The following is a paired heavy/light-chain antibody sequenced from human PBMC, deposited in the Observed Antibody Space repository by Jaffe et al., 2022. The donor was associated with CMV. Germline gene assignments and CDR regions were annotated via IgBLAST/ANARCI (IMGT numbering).Heavy chain of an antibody. J-gene: IGHJ2*01. D-gene: IGHD3-22*01. Sequence: QVQLVESGGGVVQPGTSLRLSCAASGFTFSGHAMHWVRQAPGKGLEWVALIWGDGGDQHYADSVKGRFTISRDNSKNTLSLQMNSLRAEDTAVYYCARDFGSRGDSYVRYLDLWGRGALVTVSS. V-gene: IGHV3-33*01. CDR3: ARDFGSRGDSYVRYLDL. CDR2: IWGDGGDQ. CDR1: GFTFSGHA.
Light chain of an antibody. CDR3: QSYDNSLRGPV. CDR2: GNT. J-gene: IGLJ3*02. CDR1: SSNIGAGSD. V-gene: IGLV1-40*01. Sequence: QSVLTQPPSVSGAPGQRVTISCTGSSSNIGAGSDVHWYQQVPGGAPKLCISGNTNRPSGVPDRFSGSKSGTSASLAITGLQAEDEADYYCQSYDNSLRGPVFGGGTKLTVL.